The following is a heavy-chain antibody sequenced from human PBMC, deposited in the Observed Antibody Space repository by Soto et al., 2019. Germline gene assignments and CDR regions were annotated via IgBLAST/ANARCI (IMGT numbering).Heavy chain of an antibody. V-gene: IGHV3-30*04. CDR2: ISYDGGKK. CDR3: AREGQPAAGTTPHN. Sequence: PEGSLRLSCAASGFNFSSYAMHWVRQAPGKGLEWVAVISYDGGKKYYADSVKGRFTISRDNSQNTLYAEMTSLSAEDTAVYYCAREGQPAAGTTPHNWGQGTLVTVSS. J-gene: IGHJ4*02. D-gene: IGHD6-13*01. CDR1: GFNFSSYA.